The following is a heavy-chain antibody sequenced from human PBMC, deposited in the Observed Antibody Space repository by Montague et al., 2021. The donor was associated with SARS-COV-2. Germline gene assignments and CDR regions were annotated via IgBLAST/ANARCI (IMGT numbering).Heavy chain of an antibody. V-gene: IGHV6-1*01. Sequence: CAISGDSDAGDGPTRSWERHTPAIERQWQGRTCYRSKWYNDYAVSVKSRITINPDTSKNQISLQLNSVTPEDTAVYYCARTSASSDYWGQGTLVTVSS. J-gene: IGHJ4*02. CDR1: GDSDAGDGPT. CDR3: ARTSASSDY. D-gene: IGHD1-26*01. CDR2: TCYRSKWYN.